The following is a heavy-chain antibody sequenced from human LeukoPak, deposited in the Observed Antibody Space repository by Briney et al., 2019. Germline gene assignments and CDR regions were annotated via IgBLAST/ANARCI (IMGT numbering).Heavy chain of an antibody. CDR1: GYTFTGYY. J-gene: IGHJ5*02. CDR2: INPNSGGT. V-gene: IGHV1-2*02. Sequence: GASVKVSCKASGYTFTGYYMHWVRQAPGQGLEWMGWINPNSGGTNYAQKFQGRVTMTMDTSISTAYMELSRLRSDDTAVDYCARGLRISYNWFYPWGQGTLVTVSS. D-gene: IGHD3-16*01. CDR3: ARGLRISYNWFYP.